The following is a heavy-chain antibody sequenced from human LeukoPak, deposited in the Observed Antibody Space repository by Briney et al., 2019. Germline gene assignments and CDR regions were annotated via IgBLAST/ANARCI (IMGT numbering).Heavy chain of an antibody. CDR1: GFTFSSYW. Sequence: GSLRLSCAASGFTFSSYWVHWVRQAPGKGLVWVSRIDSDGSSTRYADSVKGRFTISRDNAKNTLYLQMNSLRAEDTGVYYCTRDREQEPTYDFWGQGTLVTVSS. V-gene: IGHV3-74*01. D-gene: IGHD6-13*01. CDR3: TRDREQEPTYDF. CDR2: IDSDGSST. J-gene: IGHJ4*02.